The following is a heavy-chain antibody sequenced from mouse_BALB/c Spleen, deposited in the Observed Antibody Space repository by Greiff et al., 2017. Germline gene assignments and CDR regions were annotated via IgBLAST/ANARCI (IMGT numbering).Heavy chain of an antibody. D-gene: IGHD2-1*01. CDR2: INPSNGGT. Sequence: VQLQQPGAELVKPGASVKLSCKASGYTFTSYYMYWVKQRPGQGLEWIGGINPSNGGTNFNEKFKSKATLTVDKSSSTAYMQLSSLTSEDSAVYYCTRKGNYRYFDVWGAGTTVTVSS. V-gene: IGHV1S81*02. CDR3: TRKGNYRYFDV. J-gene: IGHJ1*01. CDR1: GYTFTSYY.